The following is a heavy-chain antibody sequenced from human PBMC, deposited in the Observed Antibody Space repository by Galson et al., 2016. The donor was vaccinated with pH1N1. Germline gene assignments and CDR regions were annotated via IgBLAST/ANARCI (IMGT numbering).Heavy chain of an antibody. V-gene: IGHV3-23*01. CDR3: AKDLRRYGGGWFGLDF. Sequence: SLRLSCAASGFTFSDYGMTWVRQAPGKGLEWVSGISGGGDTTTYSDSVKGRFTISRDNSKNTLYLQMDSLRAEDTATHYCAKDLRRYGGGWFGLDFWGQGTLVAVSS. CDR1: GFTFSDYG. D-gene: IGHD2-15*01. CDR2: ISGGGDTT. J-gene: IGHJ4*02.